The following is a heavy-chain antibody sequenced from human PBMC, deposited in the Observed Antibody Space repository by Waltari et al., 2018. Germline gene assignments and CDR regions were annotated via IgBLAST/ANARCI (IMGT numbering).Heavy chain of an antibody. V-gene: IGHV1-24*01. CDR3: ATARSYDFWSGNALGY. J-gene: IGHJ4*02. D-gene: IGHD3-3*01. CDR1: GYTLTELS. CDR2: FDPEDGET. Sequence: QVQLVQSGAEVKKPGASVTVSCKVSGYTLTELSMHWVRQAPGKGLEWMGGFDPEDGETIYAQKFQGRVTMTEDTSTDTAYMELSSLRSEDTAVYYCATARSYDFWSGNALGYWGQGTLVTVSS.